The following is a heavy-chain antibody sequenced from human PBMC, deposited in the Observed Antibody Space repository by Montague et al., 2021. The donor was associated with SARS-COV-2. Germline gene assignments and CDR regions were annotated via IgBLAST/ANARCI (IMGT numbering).Heavy chain of an antibody. V-gene: IGHV3-23*01. CDR1: GFTFSTYA. D-gene: IGHD3-10*01. CDR3: APYKMGYHYRGLGV. Sequence: SLRLSCAASGFTFSTYAMTWVRHTPGKGLEWVSAIDAGGGATYDADSVKGRFTISRDNPKNTLYLQMNSLRAEDTAVYYCAPYKMGYHYRGLGVRGQGTTVTVSS. CDR2: IDAGGGAT. J-gene: IGHJ6*02.